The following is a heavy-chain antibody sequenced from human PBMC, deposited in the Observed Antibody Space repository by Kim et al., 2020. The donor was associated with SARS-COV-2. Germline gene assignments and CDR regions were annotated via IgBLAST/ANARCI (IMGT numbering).Heavy chain of an antibody. CDR2: ISSSSTYT. Sequence: GGSLRLSCAASGFTFSDYYMTWIRQAPGKGLEWLSYISSSSTYTNYADSVKGRFTISRDNAKNSLYLQMNSLRAEDTAVYYCARGRAGYSTGWYYFDYCGQGTLVTVSS. V-gene: IGHV3-11*03. CDR1: GFTFSDYY. CDR3: ARGRAGYSTGWYYFDY. D-gene: IGHD6-19*01. J-gene: IGHJ4*02.